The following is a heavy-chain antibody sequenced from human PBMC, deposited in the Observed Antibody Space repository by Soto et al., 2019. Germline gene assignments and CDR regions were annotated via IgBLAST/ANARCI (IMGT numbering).Heavy chain of an antibody. D-gene: IGHD3-22*01. CDR1: GFTFSSYG. CDR3: AKDSRKSEPGGYRGYFDY. CDR2: MSYDGRNK. V-gene: IGHV3-30*18. Sequence: HPGGSLRLSCEASGFTFSSYGMHWVRQAPGKGLEWVAVMSYDGRNKNYVDSVKGRFTISRDNSKNMLFLQMNSLRVEDTAVYFCAKDSRKSEPGGYRGYFDYWGQGALVTVSS. J-gene: IGHJ4*02.